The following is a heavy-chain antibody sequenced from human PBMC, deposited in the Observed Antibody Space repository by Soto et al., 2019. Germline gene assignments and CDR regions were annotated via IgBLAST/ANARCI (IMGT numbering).Heavy chain of an antibody. D-gene: IGHD2-2*01. CDR3: AKRDCIRTSCRQGYYYGMDV. CDR2: ISSDGSNK. CDR1: GFTFSSYG. J-gene: IGHJ6*02. Sequence: QVQLVESGGGVVQPGRSLRLSCAASGFTFSSYGMHWVRQAPGKGLEWVVVISSDGSNKYYADSVKGRFTISRDNSKSTLHLQMNSLRAEDTAVYYCAKRDCIRTSCRQGYYYGMDVWGQGTTVTVSS. V-gene: IGHV3-30*18.